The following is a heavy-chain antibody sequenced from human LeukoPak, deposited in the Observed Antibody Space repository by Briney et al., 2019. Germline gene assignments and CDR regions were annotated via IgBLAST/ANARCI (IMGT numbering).Heavy chain of an antibody. V-gene: IGHV3-11*04. Sequence: GGSLRLSCAASGFTFSDYYMSWIRQAPGKGLEWVSYISSSGSTIYYADSVKGRFTISRDNARKSLYLQMNSLRADDTAVYYCARGASVVAGSDNAFDIWGQGTMVTVSS. J-gene: IGHJ3*02. CDR1: GFTFSDYY. CDR2: ISSSGSTI. D-gene: IGHD6-19*01. CDR3: ARGASVVAGSDNAFDI.